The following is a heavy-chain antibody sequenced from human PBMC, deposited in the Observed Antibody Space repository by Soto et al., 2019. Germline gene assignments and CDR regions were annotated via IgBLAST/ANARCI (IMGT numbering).Heavy chain of an antibody. CDR2: ISGSGGST. J-gene: IGHJ6*02. CDR3: AKSPTGYYYDSSGYYRREYYYYGMDV. V-gene: IGHV3-23*01. Sequence: GGSLRLSCAASGFTFSSYAMSWVRQAPGKGLEWASAISGSGGSTYYADSVKGRFTISRDNSKNTLYLQMNSLRAEDTAVYYCAKSPTGYYYDSSGYYRREYYYYGMDVWGQGTTVTVSS. D-gene: IGHD3-22*01. CDR1: GFTFSSYA.